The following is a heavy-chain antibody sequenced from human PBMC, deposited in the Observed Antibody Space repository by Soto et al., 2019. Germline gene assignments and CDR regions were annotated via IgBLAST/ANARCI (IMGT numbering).Heavy chain of an antibody. CDR3: ATYYYYGMDV. Sequence: PGESLKISCKGSGYSFTSYWISSVRQMPGKGLEWMGRIDPSDSYTNYSPSFQGHVTISADKSISTAYLQWGSLKASDTAMYYCATYYYYGMDVWGQGTTVNGSS. CDR1: GYSFTSYW. V-gene: IGHV5-10-1*01. J-gene: IGHJ6*02. CDR2: IDPSDSYT.